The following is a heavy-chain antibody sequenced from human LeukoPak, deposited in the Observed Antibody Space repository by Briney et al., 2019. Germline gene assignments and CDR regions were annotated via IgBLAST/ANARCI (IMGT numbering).Heavy chain of an antibody. J-gene: IGHJ4*02. CDR3: ARAKLPGSEDY. CDR1: GGSFSGYY. V-gene: IGHV4-34*01. Sequence: SETLSLTCAVYGGSFSGYYWSWIRQPPGKGLEWIGEINHSGSTNYNPSLKSRVTISVDTSKNQFSVRLSSVTAADTAVYYCARAKLPGSEDYWGQGTLVTVSS. CDR2: INHSGST. D-gene: IGHD1-26*01.